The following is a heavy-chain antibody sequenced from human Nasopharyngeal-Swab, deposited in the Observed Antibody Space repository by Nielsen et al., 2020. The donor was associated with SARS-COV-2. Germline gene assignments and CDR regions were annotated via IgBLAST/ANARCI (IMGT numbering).Heavy chain of an antibody. CDR2: INHSGST. D-gene: IGHD3-10*01. J-gene: IGHJ6*03. V-gene: IGHV4-34*01. Sequence: RQAPGKGLEWIGEINHSGSTNYNPSLKSRVTISVDTSKNQFSLKLSSVTAADTAVYYCARGGLGSPRFVNYYMDVWGKGTTVTVSS. CDR3: ARGGLGSPRFVNYYMDV.